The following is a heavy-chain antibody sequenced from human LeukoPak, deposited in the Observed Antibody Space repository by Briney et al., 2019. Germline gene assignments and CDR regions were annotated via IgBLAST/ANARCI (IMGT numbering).Heavy chain of an antibody. D-gene: IGHD6-13*01. CDR1: GFTFSGSA. CDR3: TRLSGAGGYSSSWYAFDY. Sequence: GGSLRLSCAASGFTFSGSAMHWARQASGKGLEWVGRIRSKANSYATAYAASVKGRFTISRDDSKNTAYLQMNSLKTEDTAVYYCTRLSGAGGYSSSWYAFDYWGQGTLVTVSS. J-gene: IGHJ4*02. CDR2: IRSKANSYAT. V-gene: IGHV3-73*01.